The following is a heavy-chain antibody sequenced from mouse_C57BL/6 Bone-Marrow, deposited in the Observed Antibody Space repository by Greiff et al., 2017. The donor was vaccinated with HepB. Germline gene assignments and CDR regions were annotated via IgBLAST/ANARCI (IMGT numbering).Heavy chain of an antibody. CDR3: ARTITTYYYAMDY. J-gene: IGHJ4*01. V-gene: IGHV5-17*01. Sequence: EVNVVESGGGLVKPGGSLKLSCAASGFTFSDYGMHWVRQAPEKGLEWVAYISSGSSTIYYADTVKGRFTISRDNAKNTLFLRMTSLRSEDTAMYYCARTITTYYYAMDYWGQGTSVTVSS. D-gene: IGHD2-4*01. CDR1: GFTFSDYG. CDR2: ISSGSSTI.